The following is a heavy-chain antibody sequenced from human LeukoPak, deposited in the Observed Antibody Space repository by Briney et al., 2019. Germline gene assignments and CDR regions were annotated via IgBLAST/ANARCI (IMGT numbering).Heavy chain of an antibody. CDR3: ARGRAAAGDY. CDR1: GFTFSSYW. V-gene: IGHV3-74*01. J-gene: IGHJ4*02. Sequence: GGSLRLSCAASGFTFSSYWMYWVRQAPGKGLVWVSRIKSDGSSTSYADSVKGRFTISRDNTKNTLYLQMNSLRAEDTAVYYCARGRAAAGDYWGQGTLVTVSS. CDR2: IKSDGSST. D-gene: IGHD6-13*01.